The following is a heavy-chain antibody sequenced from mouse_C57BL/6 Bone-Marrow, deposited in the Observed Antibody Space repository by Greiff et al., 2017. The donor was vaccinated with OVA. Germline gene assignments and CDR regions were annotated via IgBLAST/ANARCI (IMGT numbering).Heavy chain of an antibody. J-gene: IGHJ2*01. CDR3: LDSSGYYFDY. CDR1: GFNIKDDY. Sequence: EVQVVESGAELVRPGASVKLSCTASGFNIKDDYMHWVKQRPEQGLEWIGWIDPENGDTEYASKFQGKATITADTSSNTAYLQLSSLTSEDTAVYYCLDSSGYYFDYWGQGTTLTVSS. V-gene: IGHV14-4*01. D-gene: IGHD3-2*02. CDR2: IDPENGDT.